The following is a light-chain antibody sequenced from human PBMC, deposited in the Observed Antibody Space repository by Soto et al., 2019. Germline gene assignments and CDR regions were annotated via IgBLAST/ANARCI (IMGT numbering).Light chain of an antibody. J-gene: IGKJ5*01. CDR2: GAS. CDR1: QSVSSSY. CDR3: QKYCSSPIT. Sequence: IVLTQAAGTLSLSTGERATLSCRASQSVSSSYLAWYQQKPGQAPRLLIYGASSRATGIPDRFSGSGSGTDFTLTISRLEPEDFAVYYCQKYCSSPITFGQGTRLEI. V-gene: IGKV3-20*01.